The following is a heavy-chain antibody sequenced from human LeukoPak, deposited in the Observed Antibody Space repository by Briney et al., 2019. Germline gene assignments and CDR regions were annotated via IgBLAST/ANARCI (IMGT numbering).Heavy chain of an antibody. CDR1: GFTFRSYA. V-gene: IGHV3-64*04. CDR2: IGISGTST. J-gene: IGHJ4*02. D-gene: IGHD2-15*01. CDR3: ARDVSLGCSGGSCQPPIY. Sequence: PGGSLRLSCSASGFTFRSYAMHWVRQAPGKGLEYVSAIGISGTSTYYADSVKGRFTISRDNSKNTLYLQMNSLRAEDTAVYYCARDVSLGCSGGSCQPPIYWGQGTLVTVSS.